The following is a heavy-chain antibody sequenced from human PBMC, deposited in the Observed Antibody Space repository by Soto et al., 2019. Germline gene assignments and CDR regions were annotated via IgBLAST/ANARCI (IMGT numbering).Heavy chain of an antibody. J-gene: IGHJ4*02. CDR2: MYHSGSS. Sequence: SETLSLTCTVSGGSISSSNYYWSWIRQPPGKGLEWIGYMYHSGSSNYNPSLKRRVTISVDTSKNQVSLEVTSVIAADTAVYYCARDHVVETNYGFFDYRGQGILVTVSS. D-gene: IGHD2-15*01. V-gene: IGHV4-61*01. CDR1: GGSISSSNYY. CDR3: ARDHVVETNYGFFDY.